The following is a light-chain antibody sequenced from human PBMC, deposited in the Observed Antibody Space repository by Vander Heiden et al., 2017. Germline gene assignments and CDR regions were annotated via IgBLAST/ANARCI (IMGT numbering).Light chain of an antibody. CDR3: QQDYSTAYT. J-gene: IGKJ2*01. CDR1: QSVLYSSNNKTY. V-gene: IGKV4-1*01. Sequence: IVMTQCTDVLAGALGERATINCKSSQSVLYSSNNKTYLAWSQQKPGQPPKLLLYWASTPESGVPDSFNGRRSGTDITLTISSLKAADVAVYSCQQDYSTAYTFGQGTKLELK. CDR2: WAS.